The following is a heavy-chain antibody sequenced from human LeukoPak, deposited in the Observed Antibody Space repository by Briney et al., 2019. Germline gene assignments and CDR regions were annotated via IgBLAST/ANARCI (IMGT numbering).Heavy chain of an antibody. J-gene: IGHJ5*02. Sequence: SETLSLTRTVSGGSISSSSYYWGWIRQPPGKGLEWIGSIYYSGSTYYNPSLKSRVTISVDTSKNQFSLKLSSVTAADTAVYYCARNPGYSYAWFDPWGQGTLVTVSS. CDR3: ARNPGYSYAWFDP. D-gene: IGHD5-18*01. CDR1: GGSISSSSYY. CDR2: IYYSGST. V-gene: IGHV4-39*07.